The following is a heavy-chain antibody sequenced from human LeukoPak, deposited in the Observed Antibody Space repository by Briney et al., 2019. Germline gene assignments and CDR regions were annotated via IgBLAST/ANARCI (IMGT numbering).Heavy chain of an antibody. CDR3: ATDHLYYYYYMDV. Sequence: PGGSLRLSCAASGFTFSDYYMSWIRQAPGKGLEWVSYIRSSGSTIYYADSVKGRFTISRDNAKNSLYLQMNSLRAEDTAVYYCATDHLYYYYYMDVSGKGTTVTVSS. V-gene: IGHV3-11*04. CDR2: IRSSGSTI. CDR1: GFTFSDYY. J-gene: IGHJ6*03.